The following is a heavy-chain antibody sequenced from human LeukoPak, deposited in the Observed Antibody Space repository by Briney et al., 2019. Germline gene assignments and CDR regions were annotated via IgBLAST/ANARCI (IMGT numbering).Heavy chain of an antibody. J-gene: IGHJ4*02. Sequence: SETLSLTCTVSGGSISSSSYYWGWIRQPPGKGLEWIGSIYYSGSTYYNPSPKSRVTISVDTSKNQFSLKLSSVTAADTAVYYCARHQTGTTDYWGQGTLVTVSS. D-gene: IGHD1-7*01. CDR3: ARHQTGTTDY. CDR2: IYYSGST. CDR1: GGSISSSSYY. V-gene: IGHV4-39*01.